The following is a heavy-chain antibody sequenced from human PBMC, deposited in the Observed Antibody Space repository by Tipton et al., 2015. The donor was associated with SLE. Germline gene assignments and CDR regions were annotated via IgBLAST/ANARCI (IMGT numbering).Heavy chain of an antibody. CDR2: INHRGSD. D-gene: IGHD1-14*01. V-gene: IGHV4-34*01. CDR3: ARGPGSQTAEGFDS. J-gene: IGHJ4*02. Sequence: TLSLTCTVSGDSLSIVGYYWTWIRQRPGKGLEWIGDINHRGSDNYNPSLKSRVTISVATSKNQFSLKLSSLTAADTAVYYCARGPGSQTAEGFDSWGQGTLVTVSS. CDR1: GDSLSIVGYY.